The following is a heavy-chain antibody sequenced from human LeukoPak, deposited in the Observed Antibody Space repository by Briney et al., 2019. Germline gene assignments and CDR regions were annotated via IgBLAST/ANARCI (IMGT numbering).Heavy chain of an antibody. CDR3: ATGGTSGY. CDR2: IKPDGSEI. CDR1: GFTFSTFW. Sequence: GGSLRLSCAASGFTFSTFWMTWVRQVPGKGLEWVATIKPDGSEIYYLDSVKGRFTISRDNAKNSLYLQMNSLRAEDTAVYYCATGGTSGYWGQGTLVTVSS. V-gene: IGHV3-7*02. J-gene: IGHJ4*02.